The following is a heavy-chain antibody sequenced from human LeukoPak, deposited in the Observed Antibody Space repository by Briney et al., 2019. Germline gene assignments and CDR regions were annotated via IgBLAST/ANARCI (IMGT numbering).Heavy chain of an antibody. CDR3: TRDGDDYYYYYMDV. CDR2: IRSKAYGGTT. V-gene: IGHV3-49*04. Sequence: PGGSLRLSCTASGFTFGDYVMSWVRQAPGKGLEWVGFIRSKAYGGTTEYAASVKGRFTISRDDSKSIAYLQMNSLKTEDTAVYYCTRDGDDYYYYYMDVWGKGTTVTVSS. D-gene: IGHD7-27*01. J-gene: IGHJ6*03. CDR1: GFTFGDYV.